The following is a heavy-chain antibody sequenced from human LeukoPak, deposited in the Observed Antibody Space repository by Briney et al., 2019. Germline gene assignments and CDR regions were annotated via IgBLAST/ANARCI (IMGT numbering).Heavy chain of an antibody. V-gene: IGHV4-59*01. CDR1: GRSISSYY. D-gene: IGHD3-22*01. CDR3: ARDFDSSGCFDY. CDR2: IYYSGCT. Sequence: SETLSLTCTVSGRSISSYYWSWIRQPPGKGLEWIGYIYYSGCTNYNPSLKSRVSISVDTTKNPFSLKLSSVTAADTAVYYFARDFDSSGCFDYWGQGTLVTVSS. J-gene: IGHJ4*02.